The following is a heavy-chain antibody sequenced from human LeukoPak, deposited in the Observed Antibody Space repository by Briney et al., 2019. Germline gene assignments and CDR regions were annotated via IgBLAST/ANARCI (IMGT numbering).Heavy chain of an antibody. CDR2: IYSGGST. D-gene: IGHD6-19*01. V-gene: IGHV3-23*03. CDR1: GFTFSSYA. Sequence: GGSLRLSCAASGFTFSSYAMSWVRQAPGKGLAWVSIIYSGGSTYYADSVKGRFTISSHNSENTLNLQMDSLRPEDSAVYYCASLRLGSSSPFDFWGQGTLVTVSS. CDR3: ASLRLGSSSPFDF. J-gene: IGHJ4*02.